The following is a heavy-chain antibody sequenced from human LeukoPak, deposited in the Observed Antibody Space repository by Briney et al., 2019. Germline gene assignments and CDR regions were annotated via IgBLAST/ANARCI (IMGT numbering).Heavy chain of an antibody. CDR2: INPNSGGT. Sequence: ASVKVSCKASGYTFTGYYMHWVRQAPGQGLEWMGWINPNSGGTNYAQKFQGRVTMTRDTSISTAYMELSRLRSDDTAVYYCATTGAGGDVYCSSTSCYYFDYWGQGTLVTVSS. V-gene: IGHV1-2*02. CDR1: GYTFTGYY. D-gene: IGHD2-2*01. J-gene: IGHJ4*02. CDR3: ATTGAGGDVYCSSTSCYYFDY.